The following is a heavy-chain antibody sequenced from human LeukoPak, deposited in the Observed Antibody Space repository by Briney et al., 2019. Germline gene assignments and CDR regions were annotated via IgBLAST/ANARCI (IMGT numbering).Heavy chain of an antibody. Sequence: SETLSLTCPVSGGSLSSSSYYWGWPRHPPGRGLEWIGCIYYSGSTYYNPSLKSRVTISVDTSKNQFSLKLSSVTAADTAVYYCARERTVGIAAAGTTGEADYWGQGTLVTVSS. CDR2: IYYSGST. V-gene: IGHV4-39*07. CDR3: ARERTVGIAAAGTTGEADY. CDR1: GGSLSSSSYY. J-gene: IGHJ4*02. D-gene: IGHD6-13*01.